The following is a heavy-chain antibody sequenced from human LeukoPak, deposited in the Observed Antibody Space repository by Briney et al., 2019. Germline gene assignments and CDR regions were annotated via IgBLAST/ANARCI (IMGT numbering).Heavy chain of an antibody. V-gene: IGHV1-24*01. Sequence: ASVKVSCKVSGYTLTELSMHWVRQAPGKGLEWMGGFDPEDGETIYAQKFQGRVTMTEDTSTDTAYMELSSLRSEDTAVYYCATAYGDYGIEYFQHWGQGTLVTVSS. CDR2: FDPEDGET. D-gene: IGHD4-17*01. CDR3: ATAYGDYGIEYFQH. CDR1: GYTLTELS. J-gene: IGHJ1*01.